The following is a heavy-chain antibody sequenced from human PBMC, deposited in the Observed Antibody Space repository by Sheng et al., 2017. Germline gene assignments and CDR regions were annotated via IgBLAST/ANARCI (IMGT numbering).Heavy chain of an antibody. CDR2: ISSSSSYI. CDR3: ARVGRYFDWALPIIHYYYYYMDV. J-gene: IGHJ6*03. V-gene: IGHV3-21*01. D-gene: IGHD3-9*01. Sequence: EVQLVESGGGLVKPGGSLRLSCAASGFTFSSYSMNWVRQAPGKGLEWVSSISSSSSYIYYADSVKGRFTISRDNAKNSLYLQMNSLRAEDTAVYYCARVGRYFDWALPIIHYYYYYMDVWGKGTTVTVSS. CDR1: GFTFSSYS.